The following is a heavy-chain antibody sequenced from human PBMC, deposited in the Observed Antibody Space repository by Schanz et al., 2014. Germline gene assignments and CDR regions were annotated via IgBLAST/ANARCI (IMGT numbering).Heavy chain of an antibody. Sequence: EVQLVESGGGLVKPGGSLRLSCAASGFTFSKAWMSWVRQAPGKGLEWVSTIYSSGSTYYADSVKGRFTISRDNSKNTLDLQMNSLRAEDTAIYYCAKDLAAVGVFDYWGQGSLVTVSP. J-gene: IGHJ4*02. CDR3: AKDLAAVGVFDY. D-gene: IGHD6-13*01. V-gene: IGHV3-66*01. CDR2: IYSSGST. CDR1: GFTFSKAW.